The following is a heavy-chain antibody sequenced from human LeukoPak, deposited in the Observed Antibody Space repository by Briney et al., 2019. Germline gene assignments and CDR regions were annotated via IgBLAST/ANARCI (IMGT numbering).Heavy chain of an antibody. D-gene: IGHD2-8*01. Sequence: GGSLRLSCAASGFPFSNYWMHWVRQGPGKGLVGVSGINSDGSSTTYADSVKGRFTISRDNAKSTLYLQINSLRAEDTAVYYCARGNGNKYYFDYWGQGTLVTVSS. CDR1: GFPFSNYW. J-gene: IGHJ4*02. CDR2: INSDGSST. V-gene: IGHV3-74*01. CDR3: ARGNGNKYYFDY.